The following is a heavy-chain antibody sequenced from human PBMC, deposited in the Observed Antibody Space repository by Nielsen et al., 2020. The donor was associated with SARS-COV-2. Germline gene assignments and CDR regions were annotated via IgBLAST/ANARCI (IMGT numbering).Heavy chain of an antibody. V-gene: IGHV3-30*04. Sequence: GGSLRLSCAASGFTFGNFAMHWVRQAPGKGLEWLTIMSYDGSNEHYADSVKGRFTISRDNSKSTVFLQMNSLKLEDTAVYYCARETIDHTSSFVDYWGQGTLVTVSS. J-gene: IGHJ4*02. CDR2: MSYDGSNE. CDR1: GFTFGNFA. D-gene: IGHD2-2*01. CDR3: ARETIDHTSSFVDY.